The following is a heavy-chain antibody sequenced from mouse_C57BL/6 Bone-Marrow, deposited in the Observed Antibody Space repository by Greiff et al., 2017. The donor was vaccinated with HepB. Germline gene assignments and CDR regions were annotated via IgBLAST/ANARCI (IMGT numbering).Heavy chain of an antibody. CDR2: INPSNGGT. V-gene: IGHV1-53*01. D-gene: IGHD1-1*01. CDR1: GYTFTSYW. CDR3: ARKAYYYGSSYFDY. J-gene: IGHJ2*01. Sequence: QVQLQQPGTELVKPGASVKLSCKASGYTFTSYWMHWVKQRPGQGLEWIGNINPSNGGTNYNEKFKNKATLTVDKSSSTAYMQRSSLTSEDSAVYYCARKAYYYGSSYFDYWGQGTTLTVSS.